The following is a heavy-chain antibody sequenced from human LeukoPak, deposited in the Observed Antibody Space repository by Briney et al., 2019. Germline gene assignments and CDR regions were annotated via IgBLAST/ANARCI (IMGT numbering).Heavy chain of an antibody. D-gene: IGHD2-8*01. CDR3: ARDPWSYYYMGV. J-gene: IGHJ6*03. CDR1: GGSISSYY. Sequence: SETLSLTCTLSGGSISSYYWSWIRQPPGKGLEWIGYIYYSGSTNYNPSLKSRVTISVDTSKNQFSLKLSSVTAADTAVYYCARDPWSYYYMGVWGKGTTVTVSS. CDR2: IYYSGST. V-gene: IGHV4-59*01.